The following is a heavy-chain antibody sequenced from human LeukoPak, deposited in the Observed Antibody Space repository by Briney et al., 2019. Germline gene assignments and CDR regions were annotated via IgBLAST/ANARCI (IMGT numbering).Heavy chain of an antibody. CDR1: GFTFSSYG. CDR3: ARGTNYDFWSGYYLYYYYGMDV. V-gene: IGHV3-33*01. CDR2: IWYDGSNK. Sequence: PGGSLRLSCAASGFTFSSYGMHWVRQAPGKGLEWVAVIWYDGSNKYYADSVKGRFTISRDNSKNTLYLHMNSLRAEDTAVYYCARGTNYDFWSGYYLYYYYGMDVWGQGTTVTVSS. D-gene: IGHD3-3*01. J-gene: IGHJ6*02.